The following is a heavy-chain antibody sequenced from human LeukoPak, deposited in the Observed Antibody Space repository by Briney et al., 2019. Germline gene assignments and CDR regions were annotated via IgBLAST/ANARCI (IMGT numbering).Heavy chain of an antibody. CDR1: GGSVSSGGYS. Sequence: SQTLSLTCAVSGGSVSSGGYSWSWIRQPPGKGLEWIGYIYDSGSTYYNPSLKSRVTISLDRSKNQFSLKLSSVTAADTAVYYCARDLSRGGLGYWGQGTLVTVSS. CDR3: ARDLSRGGLGY. V-gene: IGHV4-30-2*01. D-gene: IGHD3-16*01. J-gene: IGHJ4*02. CDR2: IYDSGST.